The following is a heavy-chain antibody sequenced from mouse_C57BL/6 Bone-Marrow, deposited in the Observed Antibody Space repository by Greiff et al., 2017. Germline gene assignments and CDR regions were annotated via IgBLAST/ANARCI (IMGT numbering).Heavy chain of an antibody. J-gene: IGHJ4*01. CDR1: GYTFTDYE. CDR3: TRYYGTNYYAIDY. D-gene: IGHD1-1*01. CDR2: IDPETGGT. V-gene: IGHV1-15*01. Sequence: QVQLQQSGAELVRPGASVTLSCKASGYTFTDYEMHWVKQTPVHGLEWIGAIDPETGGTAYNQKFKGKAILTADKSSSTAYMELRSLTSEDSAVYYCTRYYGTNYYAIDYWGQGTSVTVSS.